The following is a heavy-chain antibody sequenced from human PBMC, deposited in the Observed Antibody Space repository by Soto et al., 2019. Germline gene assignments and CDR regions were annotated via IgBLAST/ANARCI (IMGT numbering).Heavy chain of an antibody. CDR2: IIPIFGTA. D-gene: IGHD3-10*01. CDR1: GGTFSSYA. CDR3: ARDGGDRGGESFQH. Sequence: QVQLVQSGAEVKKPGSSVKVSCKASGGTFSSYAISWVRQAPGQGLEWMGGIIPIFGTANYAQKFQGRVTITAGESRSTAEMERSSLRCGDTAVDYWARDGGDRGGESFQHWGQGTLVTVSS. V-gene: IGHV1-69*01. J-gene: IGHJ1*01.